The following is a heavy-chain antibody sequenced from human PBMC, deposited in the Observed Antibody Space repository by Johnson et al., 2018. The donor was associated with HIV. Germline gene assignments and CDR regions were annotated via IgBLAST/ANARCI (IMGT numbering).Heavy chain of an antibody. CDR1: GFTFSSYA. Sequence: QVLLVESGGGVVQPGRSLRLSCAASGFTFSSYAMHWVRQAPGKGLEWVAVISYDGSNKYYADSVKGRFTISRDNSKNTLYLQMNSLRVEDTAVYYCARDHGQLWLLPAFDIWGQGTMVTVSS. J-gene: IGHJ3*02. D-gene: IGHD5-18*01. CDR2: ISYDGSNK. CDR3: ARDHGQLWLLPAFDI. V-gene: IGHV3-30-3*01.